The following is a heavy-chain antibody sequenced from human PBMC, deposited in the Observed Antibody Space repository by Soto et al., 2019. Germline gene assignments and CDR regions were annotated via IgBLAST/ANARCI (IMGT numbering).Heavy chain of an antibody. D-gene: IGHD6-6*01. Sequence: GGSLRLSCPASGFTFSSHPMTWVPPAPGKGLEWVSAISGSGGSTYYADPEKGRFTISRDNSKNTLYLQMNSLRVEDTAVFYCAKASFLYSSSFYYYPMDVWGRGTTVTVSS. CDR1: GFTFSSHP. V-gene: IGHV3-23*01. J-gene: IGHJ6*02. CDR3: AKASFLYSSSFYYYPMDV. CDR2: ISGSGGST.